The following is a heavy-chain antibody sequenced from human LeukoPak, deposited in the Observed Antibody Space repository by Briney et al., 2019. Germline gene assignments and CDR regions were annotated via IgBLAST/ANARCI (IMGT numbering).Heavy chain of an antibody. D-gene: IGHD6-6*01. CDR2: ISGSGGST. J-gene: IGHJ3*02. V-gene: IGHV3-23*01. CDR3: GRGNRDLVRRFVI. CDR1: GVTLTTIA. Sequence: GGSLSPSCAVSGVTLTTIAMSRVRQAPGKGLEWVSAISGSGGSTYYADSVKGRFTISRDNAKNSLYLQMNSLRDEDTAVYFCGRGNRDLVRRFVIWGQGTMVTVSS.